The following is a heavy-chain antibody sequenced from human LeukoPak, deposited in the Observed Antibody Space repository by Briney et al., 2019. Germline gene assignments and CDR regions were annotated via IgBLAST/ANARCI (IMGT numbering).Heavy chain of an antibody. CDR2: INWDGSVT. CDR1: GFTFDDYS. D-gene: IGHD3-22*01. Sequence: GGSLRLSCAASGFTFDDYSIHWVRQTPGKGLEWVCLINWDGSVTYYAGSVKGRFTISKDNSRNSVYLQMNSLRLEDSALYYCAKADDSSGFLLGHWGGGTLVTVSS. CDR3: AKADDSSGFLLGH. J-gene: IGHJ4*02. V-gene: IGHV3-43*01.